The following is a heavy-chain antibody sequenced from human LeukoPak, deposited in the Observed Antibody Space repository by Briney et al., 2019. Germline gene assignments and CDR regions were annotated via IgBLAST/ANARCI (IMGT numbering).Heavy chain of an antibody. V-gene: IGHV5-51*01. D-gene: IGHD3-10*01. CDR3: AGRSPSAEYFQH. CDR1: GYIFTTYW. Sequence: GESLKISCKGSGYIFTTYWIGWVRQMPGKGLEWMGIIYPGDSETRYSPSLQGQVTISADKSISTAYLQWSSLKASDTAVYYCAGRSPSAEYFQHWGPGTLVTVSS. J-gene: IGHJ1*01. CDR2: IYPGDSET.